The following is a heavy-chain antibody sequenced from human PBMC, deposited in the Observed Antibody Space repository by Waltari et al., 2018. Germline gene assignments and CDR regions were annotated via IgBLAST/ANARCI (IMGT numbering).Heavy chain of an antibody. D-gene: IGHD3-3*01. V-gene: IGHV3-23*01. CDR3: ATVLRFLEWLFPANYYYYGMDV. J-gene: IGHJ6*02. CDR1: GFTFSSYA. CDR2: ISGSGGST. Sequence: EVQLLESGGGLVQPGGSLRLSCAASGFTFSSYAMSWVRQALGKGLEWVSAISGSGGSTYYADSVKGRFTISRDNSKNTLYLQMNSLRAEDTAVYYCATVLRFLEWLFPANYYYYGMDVWGQGTTVTVSS.